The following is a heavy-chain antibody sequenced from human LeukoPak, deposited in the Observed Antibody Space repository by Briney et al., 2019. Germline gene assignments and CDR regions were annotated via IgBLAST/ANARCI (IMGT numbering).Heavy chain of an antibody. V-gene: IGHV1-69*06. CDR1: GGTFSSYA. D-gene: IGHD3-10*01. CDR3: AREPSTYYYGSGSRPGENWFDP. CDR2: IIPVFGTA. Sequence: SVKVSCKASGGTFSSYAISWVRQAPGQGLEWMGGIIPVFGTANYAQKFQGRVTITADKSTSTAYMELSSLRSEDTAVYYCAREPSTYYYGSGSRPGENWFDPWGQGTLVTVSS. J-gene: IGHJ5*02.